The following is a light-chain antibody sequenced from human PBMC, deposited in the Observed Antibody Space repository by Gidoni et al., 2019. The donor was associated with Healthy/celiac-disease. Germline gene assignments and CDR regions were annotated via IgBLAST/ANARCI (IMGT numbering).Light chain of an antibody. J-gene: IGKJ1*01. V-gene: IGKV3-11*01. Sequence: LVFTQAPATLSLSPGERATLSFRASQSVSSYLAWYQQKPGQAPRLLIYDASNRATGIPARFSGSGSGTELTLTISSLEPEDFAVYYCQQRSNWPPRTFGQGTKVEIK. CDR1: QSVSSY. CDR3: QQRSNWPPRT. CDR2: DAS.